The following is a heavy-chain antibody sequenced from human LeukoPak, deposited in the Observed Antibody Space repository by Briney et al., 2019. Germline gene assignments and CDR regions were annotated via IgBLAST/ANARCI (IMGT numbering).Heavy chain of an antibody. Sequence: SETLSLTCSVSGGSISNNPYYWGWIRQPPGKGLEWIGSIYYSGSTYYNPSLKSRVTISVDTSKKQLSLRLSSVTAADTAVYYCAREGYSSGWYKTDYWGQGTLVTVSS. CDR2: IYYSGST. V-gene: IGHV4-39*07. CDR1: GGSISNNPYY. D-gene: IGHD6-19*01. J-gene: IGHJ4*02. CDR3: AREGYSSGWYKTDY.